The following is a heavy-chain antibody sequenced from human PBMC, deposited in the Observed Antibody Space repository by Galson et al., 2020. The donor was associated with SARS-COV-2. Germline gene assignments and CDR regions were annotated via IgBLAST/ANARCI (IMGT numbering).Heavy chain of an antibody. CDR2: IYYSGST. V-gene: IGHV4-59*01. CDR3: ARDSAPTTEPGGLFYYGMVV. Sequence: AAETLSLTCTVSGGSISSYYWHWIRQPPGKGLEWIRYIYYSGSTKYNPSLKSRVTISVDTSKNQFSLKLSPVTAADTAGYYCARDSAPTTEPGGLFYYGMVVWGQGATVAVSS. CDR1: GGSISSYY. D-gene: IGHD5-12*01. J-gene: IGHJ6*01.